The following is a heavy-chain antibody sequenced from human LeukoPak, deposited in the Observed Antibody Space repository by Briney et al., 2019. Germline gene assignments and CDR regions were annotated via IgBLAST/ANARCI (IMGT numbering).Heavy chain of an antibody. D-gene: IGHD2-15*01. Sequence: SETLSLTCTVSGGSISSYYWSWIRQPPGKGLEWIGYIYYSGSTNYNPSLKSRVTISVDTSKNQFSLKLSSVTAADTAVYYCARDLGCSGGSCYPFDYWGQGTLVTVPS. J-gene: IGHJ4*02. V-gene: IGHV4-59*12. CDR3: ARDLGCSGGSCYPFDY. CDR2: IYYSGST. CDR1: GGSISSYY.